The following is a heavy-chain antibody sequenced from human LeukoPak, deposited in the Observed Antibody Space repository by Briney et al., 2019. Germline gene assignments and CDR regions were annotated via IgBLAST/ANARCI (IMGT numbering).Heavy chain of an antibody. CDR3: ARGPNYGSRSDYFDY. CDR1: GFTFSDYW. V-gene: IGHV3-7*03. CDR2: MKEDGSEK. J-gene: IGHJ4*02. D-gene: IGHD3-10*01. Sequence: GGSLRLSCAASGFTFSDYWMNCVRQAPGKGLEWVANMKEDGSEKYCVDCVKGRFTISRDNAKNSLYLQMNSLRVEDTAVYYCARGPNYGSRSDYFDYWGQGTLVTVSS.